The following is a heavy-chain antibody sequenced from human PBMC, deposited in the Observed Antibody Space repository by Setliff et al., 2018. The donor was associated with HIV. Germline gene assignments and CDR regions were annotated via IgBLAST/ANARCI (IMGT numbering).Heavy chain of an antibody. CDR2: INPNSGGT. CDR1: GYTFTGCY. CDR3: ATDGKQQVATVDHYYMDV. D-gene: IGHD6-13*01. V-gene: IGHV1-2*02. Sequence: ASVKVSCKASGYTFTGCYMHWVRQAPGQGLEWMGWINPNSGGTNYAQKFQGRVTMTRDTSISTAYMELSSLRSDDTAVYYCATDGKQQVATVDHYYMDVWGKGTTVTVSS. J-gene: IGHJ6*03.